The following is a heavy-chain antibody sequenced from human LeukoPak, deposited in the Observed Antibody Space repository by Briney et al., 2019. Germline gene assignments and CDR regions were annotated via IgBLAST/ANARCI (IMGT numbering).Heavy chain of an antibody. CDR1: GYRFTSYW. CDR3: ARSTGGMFYYFDY. D-gene: IGHD7-27*01. CDR2: IYPGDSDT. J-gene: IGHJ4*02. Sequence: GGSLQISCKGSGYRFTSYWIGWVRQVPGKGLEWMGIIYPGDSDTRYSPSFQGQVTISADKSIRTAYLQWSSLKASDTAMYYCARSTGGMFYYFDYWGQGTLVTVSS. V-gene: IGHV5-51*01.